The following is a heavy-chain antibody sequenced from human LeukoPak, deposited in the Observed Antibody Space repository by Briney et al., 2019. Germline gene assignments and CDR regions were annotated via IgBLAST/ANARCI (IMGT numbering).Heavy chain of an antibody. D-gene: IGHD3-22*01. V-gene: IGHV4-4*07. Sequence: SETLSLTCTVSGGSISSYYWSWIRQPAGKGLEWIGRIYTSGGTNYNPSLKSRVTMSVDTSKNQFSLKLSSVTAADTAVYYCARDPKTYYYDSSGSGGDYWGQGTLVTVSS. CDR2: IYTSGGT. CDR1: GGSISSYY. CDR3: ARDPKTYYYDSSGSGGDY. J-gene: IGHJ4*02.